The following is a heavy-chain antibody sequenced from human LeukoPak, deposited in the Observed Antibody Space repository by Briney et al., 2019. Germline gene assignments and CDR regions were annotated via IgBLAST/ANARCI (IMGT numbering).Heavy chain of an antibody. Sequence: SETLSLTCAVYGGSFSGYYWSWIRQPPRKGLEWIGEINHSGSTNYNPSLKSRVTISVDTSKNQFSLKLSSVTAADTAVYYCARKRWLQYYYYGMDVWGQGTTVTVSS. D-gene: IGHD5-24*01. J-gene: IGHJ6*02. CDR3: ARKRWLQYYYYGMDV. CDR2: INHSGST. CDR1: GGSFSGYY. V-gene: IGHV4-34*01.